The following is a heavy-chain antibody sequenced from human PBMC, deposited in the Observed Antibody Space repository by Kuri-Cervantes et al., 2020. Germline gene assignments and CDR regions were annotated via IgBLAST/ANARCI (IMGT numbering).Heavy chain of an antibody. D-gene: IGHD5-18*01. Sequence: WGSLRLSCAASGFTFSSYAMHWVRHAPGKGLEYDSAISSNGGSTYYANSVKGRFTISRDNSKNTLYLLMGSLRAEDMAVYYCARGRWIQLWGRKYYFDYWGQGTLVTVSS. CDR3: ARGRWIQLWGRKYYFDY. CDR1: GFTFSSYA. V-gene: IGHV3-64*01. J-gene: IGHJ4*02. CDR2: ISSNGGST.